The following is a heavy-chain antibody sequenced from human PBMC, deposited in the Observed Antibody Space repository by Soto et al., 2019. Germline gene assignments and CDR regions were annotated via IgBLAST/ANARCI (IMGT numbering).Heavy chain of an antibody. CDR3: AKDTSPSYYYDSSGYYSYFDY. J-gene: IGHJ4*02. V-gene: IGHV3-43*01. Sequence: GGSLRLSCAASGFTFDDYTMHWVRQAPGKGLEWVSLISWDGGSTYYADSVKGRFTISRDNSKNSLYLQMNSLRTEDTALYYCAKDTSPSYYYDSSGYYSYFDYWGQGTQVTVSS. CDR1: GFTFDDYT. D-gene: IGHD3-22*01. CDR2: ISWDGGST.